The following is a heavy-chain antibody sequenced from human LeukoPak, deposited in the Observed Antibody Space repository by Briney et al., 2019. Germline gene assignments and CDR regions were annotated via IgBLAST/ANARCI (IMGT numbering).Heavy chain of an antibody. V-gene: IGHV3-23*01. CDR2: ISGGGGST. CDR1: GFTFSSDA. D-gene: IGHD3-10*01. CDR3: AKDRGSDNYFDY. J-gene: IGHJ4*02. Sequence: GGSLRLSCAASGFTFSSDAMSWVRQAPGKGLEWVSAISGGGGSTNYADSVKGRFTISRDNFKNTLYLQMNSLRADDTAVYYCAKDRGSDNYFDYWGQGTLVTVSS.